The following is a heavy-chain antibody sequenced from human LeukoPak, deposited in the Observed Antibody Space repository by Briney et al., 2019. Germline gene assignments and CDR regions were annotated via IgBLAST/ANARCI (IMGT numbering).Heavy chain of an antibody. V-gene: IGHV3-7*01. Sequence: PGGSLRLSCAASGFTFSSYWMSWVRQAPGKGLEWVANIKQDGSEKYYVDSVKGRLTISRDNAKNSLYLQMNSLRAEDTAVYYCASGCSSTSCQRGRAFDIWGQGTMVTVSS. CDR2: IKQDGSEK. D-gene: IGHD2-2*01. CDR3: ASGCSSTSCQRGRAFDI. J-gene: IGHJ3*02. CDR1: GFTFSSYW.